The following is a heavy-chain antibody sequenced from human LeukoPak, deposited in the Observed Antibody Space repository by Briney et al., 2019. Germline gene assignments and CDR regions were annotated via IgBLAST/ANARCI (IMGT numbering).Heavy chain of an antibody. CDR3: ARDIVATITRYYYYGMDV. J-gene: IGHJ6*02. CDR1: GDSVSSNSAA. V-gene: IGHV6-1*01. D-gene: IGHD5-12*01. CDR2: TYYRPKWYN. Sequence: SQTLSLTCAISGDSVSSNSAAWNWIRQSPSRGLEWLGRTYYRPKWYNDYAVSVKSRITINPDTSKNQFSLQLNSVTPEDTAVYYCARDIVATITRYYYYGMDVWGQGTTVTVSS.